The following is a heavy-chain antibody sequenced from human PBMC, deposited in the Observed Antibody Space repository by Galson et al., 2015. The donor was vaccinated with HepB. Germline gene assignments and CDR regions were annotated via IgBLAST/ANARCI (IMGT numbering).Heavy chain of an antibody. Sequence: SLRLSCAASGFTFSSYSMNWVRQAPGKGLEWVSSISSSSSYIYYADSVKGRFTISRDNAKNSLYLQMNSLRAEDTAVYYCAREYSSSWYGEGFFDYWGQGTLVTVSS. CDR2: ISSSSSYI. D-gene: IGHD6-13*01. CDR3: AREYSSSWYGEGFFDY. J-gene: IGHJ4*02. CDR1: GFTFSSYS. V-gene: IGHV3-21*01.